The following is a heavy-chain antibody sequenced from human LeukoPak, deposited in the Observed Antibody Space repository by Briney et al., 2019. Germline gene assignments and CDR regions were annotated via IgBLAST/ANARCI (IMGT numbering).Heavy chain of an antibody. CDR3: ARDYLVSWFDP. Sequence: GASVKVSCKASGYTFTGYYMHWVRQAPGQGLEWMGRINPNTGGTNYAQKFQGRVTMTRDTSISTAYMELSWLRSDDTAVYYCARDYLVSWFDPWGQGTLVTVSS. D-gene: IGHD2-8*01. CDR2: INPNTGGT. J-gene: IGHJ5*02. CDR1: GYTFTGYY. V-gene: IGHV1-2*06.